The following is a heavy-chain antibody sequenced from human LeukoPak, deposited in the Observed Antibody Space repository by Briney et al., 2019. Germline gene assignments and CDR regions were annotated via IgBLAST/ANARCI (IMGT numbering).Heavy chain of an antibody. Sequence: GASVKVSCKASGYTFTSYGISWVRQAPGQGLEWMGWISAYNGNTNYAQKLQGRVTITTDTSTSTAYMELRSLRSDDTAVYYCARDMGEKKGYCCSTRWYNFEYWGQGTLVNVSS. CDR3: ARDMGEKKGYCCSTRWYNFEY. CDR1: GYTFTSYG. D-gene: IGHD2-2*02. J-gene: IGHJ4*02. V-gene: IGHV1-18*01. CDR2: ISAYNGNT.